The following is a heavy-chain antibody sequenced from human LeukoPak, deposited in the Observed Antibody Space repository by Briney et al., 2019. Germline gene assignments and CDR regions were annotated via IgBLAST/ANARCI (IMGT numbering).Heavy chain of an antibody. CDR2: IYYSGST. CDR1: GGSISSGGYY. D-gene: IGHD4-23*01. J-gene: IGHJ6*02. Sequence: SETLSLTCTVSGGSISSGGYYWRWIRQPPGKGLEWIGYIYYSGSTYYNPSLKSRVTISVDTSKNQFSLKLSSVTAADTAVYYCARDHPKDYGGNPYYYYGMDVWGQGTTVTVSS. CDR3: ARDHPKDYGGNPYYYYGMDV. V-gene: IGHV4-31*03.